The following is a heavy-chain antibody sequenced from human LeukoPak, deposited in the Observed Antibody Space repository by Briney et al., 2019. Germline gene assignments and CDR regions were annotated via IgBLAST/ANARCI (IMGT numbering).Heavy chain of an antibody. D-gene: IGHD3-22*01. J-gene: IGHJ3*02. Sequence: SVKVSCKASGGSFNSYVITWVRQAPGQGLEWMGRIIPILNVANFAQKFQGRVTITADKSTNTAHMELSSLRPEDTAVYYCTREGVYSPDGSGYHRDAFDIWGQGTVVTVSS. CDR2: IIPILNVA. CDR3: TREGVYSPDGSGYHRDAFDI. V-gene: IGHV1-69*04. CDR1: GGSFNSYV.